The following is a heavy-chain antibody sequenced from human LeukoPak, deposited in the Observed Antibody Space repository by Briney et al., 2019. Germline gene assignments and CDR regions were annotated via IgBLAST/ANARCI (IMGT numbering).Heavy chain of an antibody. V-gene: IGHV4-59*01. CDR1: GGSISSSY. CDR3: ARDCSSTSCYPE. D-gene: IGHD2-2*01. CDR2: IYYSGST. Sequence: SETLSLTCTVSGGSISSSYWSWIRQPPGKGLEWIGYIYYSGSTNYNPSLKSRVTISVDASKNQFSLKLSSVTAADTAVYYCARDCSSTSCYPEWGQGTLVTVSS. J-gene: IGHJ4*02.